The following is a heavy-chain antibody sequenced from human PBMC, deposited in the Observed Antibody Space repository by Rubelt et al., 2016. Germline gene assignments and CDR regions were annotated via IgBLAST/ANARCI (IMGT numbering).Heavy chain of an antibody. D-gene: IGHD3-10*01. CDR1: GYTFTDYD. Sequence: QVQLVQSGAEVKKPGASVKVSCKASGYTFTDYDINWVRQTTGQGLEWMGWMNANSGNTGYAQQYQARVTMTRDTSISTAYMEPSSLRSEDTAVYYCARSKALVIDFDYWGQGTLVTVSS. CDR2: MNANSGNT. V-gene: IGHV1-8*01. J-gene: IGHJ4*02. CDR3: ARSKALVIDFDY.